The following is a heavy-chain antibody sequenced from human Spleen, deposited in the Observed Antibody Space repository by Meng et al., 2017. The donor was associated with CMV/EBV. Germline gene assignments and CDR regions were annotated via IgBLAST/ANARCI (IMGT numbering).Heavy chain of an antibody. J-gene: IGHJ3*02. CDR2: IIPIFGTA. V-gene: IGHV1-69*05. CDR1: GGTFSSYA. D-gene: IGHD6-19*01. Sequence: SVKVSCKASGGTFSSYAISWVRQAPGQGLEWMGGIIPIFGTANYAQKFQGRVTMTTDTSTSTAYMDLRSLRPDDTAVYYCARGPPVAAVAFDIWGQGTMVTVSS. CDR3: ARGPPVAAVAFDI.